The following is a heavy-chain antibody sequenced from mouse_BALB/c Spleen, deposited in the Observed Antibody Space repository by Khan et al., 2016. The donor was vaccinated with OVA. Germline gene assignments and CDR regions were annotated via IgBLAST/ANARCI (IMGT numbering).Heavy chain of an antibody. V-gene: IGHV1-77*01. CDR1: GYTFTDYI. CDR3: ARGGYSAFAY. D-gene: IGHD2-14*01. CDR2: IFPGSDTP. Sequence: QVQLQQSGPELVKPGASLKVSCKASGYTFTDYIIGWVKQSSRQGLEWSGDIFPGSDTPYYNEKFKDRATLTADQSANPAYMQLSSLTSDDSAVYCWARGGYSAFAYWGQGTLVTVSA. J-gene: IGHJ3*01.